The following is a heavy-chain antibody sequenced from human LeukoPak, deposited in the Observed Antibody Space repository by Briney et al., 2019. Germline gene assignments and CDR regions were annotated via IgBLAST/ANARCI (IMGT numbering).Heavy chain of an antibody. Sequence: SETLSLTCTVSGGSISSYYWSWIRQPPGKGLEWIGYIYYSGSTNYNPSLKSRVTISVDTSKNQFSLKLCSVTAADTAVYYCALGGYSYGYWGYFDYWGQGTLVTVSS. D-gene: IGHD5-18*01. J-gene: IGHJ4*02. V-gene: IGHV4-59*01. CDR2: IYYSGST. CDR1: GGSISSYY. CDR3: ALGGYSYGYWGYFDY.